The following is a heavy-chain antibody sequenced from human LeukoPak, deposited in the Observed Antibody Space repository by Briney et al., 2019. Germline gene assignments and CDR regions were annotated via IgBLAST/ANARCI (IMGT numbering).Heavy chain of an antibody. CDR3: ARDGAVADPSDY. J-gene: IGHJ4*02. CDR2: ISSSSSTI. CDR1: GSITTIYY. D-gene: IGHD6-19*01. V-gene: IGHV3-48*01. Sequence: PSETLSLTCTVSGGSITTIYYWGWVRQAPGKGLEWVSYISSSSSTIYYADSVKGRFTISRDNAKNSLYLQMNSLRAEDTAVYYCARDGAVADPSDYWGQGTLVTVSS.